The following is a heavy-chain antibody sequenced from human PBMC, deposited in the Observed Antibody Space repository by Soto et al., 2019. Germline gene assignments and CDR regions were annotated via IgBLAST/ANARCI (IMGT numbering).Heavy chain of an antibody. J-gene: IGHJ6*02. CDR2: ISYDGKKK. CDR3: ARDLGATTSYGMDV. CDR1: GLTFSASG. Sequence: GGSLRLSCAASGLTFSASGFHWVRQAPGQGLDWVAVISYDGKKKFYAEAVKGRFTISRDNSNNTLILQMHSLRDEDTAVYYCARDLGATTSYGMDVWGQGTTVTGSS. V-gene: IGHV3-33*01. D-gene: IGHD3-16*01.